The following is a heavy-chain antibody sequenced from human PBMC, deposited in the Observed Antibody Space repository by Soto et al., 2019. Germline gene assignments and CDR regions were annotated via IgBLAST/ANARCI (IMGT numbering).Heavy chain of an antibody. Sequence: GGSLRLSCAASGFTFSSYAMHWVRQAPGKGLEWVAVISYDGSNKYYEDSVKGRFTISRDNSKNTLYLQMNSLRAEDTAVYYCARALNLGYSGYDPDGYYYYSGMDVWGQGTTVTVSS. V-gene: IGHV3-30-3*01. CDR2: ISYDGSNK. CDR1: GFTFSSYA. CDR3: ARALNLGYSGYDPDGYYYYSGMDV. J-gene: IGHJ6*02. D-gene: IGHD5-12*01.